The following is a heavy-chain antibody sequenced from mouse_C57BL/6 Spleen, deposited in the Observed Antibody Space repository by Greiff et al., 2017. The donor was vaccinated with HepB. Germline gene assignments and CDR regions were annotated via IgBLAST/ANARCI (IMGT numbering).Heavy chain of an antibody. CDR3: AIYYGSSYGFAY. CDR2: IHPNSGST. J-gene: IGHJ3*01. Sequence: VQLQQPGAELVKPGASVKLSCKASGYTFTSYWMHWVKQRPGQGLEWIGMIHPNSGSTKYNEKFKSKATLTVDKSSSTAYMQLSSLTSEDSAVYYCAIYYGSSYGFAYWGQGTLVTVSA. CDR1: GYTFTSYW. V-gene: IGHV1-64*01. D-gene: IGHD1-1*01.